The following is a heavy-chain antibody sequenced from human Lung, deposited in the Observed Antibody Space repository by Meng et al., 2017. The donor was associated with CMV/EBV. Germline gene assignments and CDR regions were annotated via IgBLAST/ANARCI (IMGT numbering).Heavy chain of an antibody. CDR1: GFTISNAK. J-gene: IGHJ4*02. V-gene: IGHV3-15*01. D-gene: IGHD1-1*01. CDR2: IKPTTEHETI. CDR3: TTVNWNYYDY. Sequence: GGSLRLSCAGSGFTISNAKISWVRQAPGKGLEWVARIKPTTEHETIDYAAPVEGRFTISRDDSRNTVYLQMNSLKSEDTAVYFCTTVNWNYYDYWGQGTVVPVSS.